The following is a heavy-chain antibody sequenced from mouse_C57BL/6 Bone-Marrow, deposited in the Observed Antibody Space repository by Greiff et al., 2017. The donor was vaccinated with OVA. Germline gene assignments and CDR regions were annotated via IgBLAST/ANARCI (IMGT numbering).Heavy chain of an antibody. CDR1: GYTFTSYW. CDR3: TRWNSFYWYFDV. J-gene: IGHJ1*03. CDR2: IYPGNSDT. V-gene: IGHV1-5*01. Sequence: EVQLQQSGTVLARPGASVKMSCKTSGYTFTSYWMHWVKQRPGQGLAWIGAIYPGNSDTSYNQKFKGKAKLTAVTSASTAYMELSSLTNEDSAVYYCTRWNSFYWYFDVWGTGTTVTVSS.